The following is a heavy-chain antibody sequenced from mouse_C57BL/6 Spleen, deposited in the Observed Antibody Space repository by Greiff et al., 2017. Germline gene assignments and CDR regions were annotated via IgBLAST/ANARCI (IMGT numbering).Heavy chain of an antibody. CDR1: GFTFSSYA. J-gene: IGHJ4*01. V-gene: IGHV5-4*01. CDR3: ARDDYGSSSYAMDD. Sequence: DVMLVESGGGLVKPGGSLKLSCAASGFTFSSYAMSWVRQTPEKRLEWVATISDGGSYTYYPDNVKGRFTISRDNAKNNLYLQMSHLKSEDTAMYYCARDDYGSSSYAMDDWGQGTSVTVSS. D-gene: IGHD1-1*01. CDR2: ISDGGSYT.